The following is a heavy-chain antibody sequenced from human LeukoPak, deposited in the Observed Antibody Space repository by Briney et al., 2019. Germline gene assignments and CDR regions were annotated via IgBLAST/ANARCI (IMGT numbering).Heavy chain of an antibody. J-gene: IGHJ4*02. Sequence: SVKVSCKASGGTFSSYTISWVRQAPRQGLEWMGGIIPIFGTANYAQKFQGRVTITADESTSTAYMELSSLRSEDTAVYYCARVRGQLRGFDYWGQGTLVTVSS. CDR2: IIPIFGTA. D-gene: IGHD6-6*01. V-gene: IGHV1-69*13. CDR1: GGTFSSYT. CDR3: ARVRGQLRGFDY.